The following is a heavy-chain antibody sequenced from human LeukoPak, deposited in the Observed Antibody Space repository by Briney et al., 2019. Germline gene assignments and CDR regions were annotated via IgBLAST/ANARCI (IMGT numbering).Heavy chain of an antibody. D-gene: IGHD2-21*01. CDR1: GLTFTSWA. CDR2: VSGNGVNT. Sequence: GGSLRLSCAANGLTFTSWAMSWVRQAPGKGLEWVSGVSGNGVNTYYVGSVKGRFTISRDNSKNMLYLQMNSLRPEDTAIYYCSEHILVHWGQGTLVTVST. CDR3: SEHILVH. J-gene: IGHJ1*01. V-gene: IGHV3-23*01.